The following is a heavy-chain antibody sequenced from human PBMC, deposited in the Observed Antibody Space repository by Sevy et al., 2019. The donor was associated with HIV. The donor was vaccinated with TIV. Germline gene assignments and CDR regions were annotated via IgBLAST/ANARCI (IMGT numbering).Heavy chain of an antibody. CDR2: IYYSGSS. Sequence: SGTLSLTCTGSGGSIRSDNWWHLVRQPPGKGLEWIGEIYYSGSSNYNPSLKSRVTISVDNSKNQFSLKLSSVTAAATGVYYWARGGETPSGFDPWGQGTLVTVSS. CDR1: GGSIRSDNW. V-gene: IGHV4-4*02. D-gene: IGHD3-16*01. J-gene: IGHJ5*02. CDR3: ARGGETPSGFDP.